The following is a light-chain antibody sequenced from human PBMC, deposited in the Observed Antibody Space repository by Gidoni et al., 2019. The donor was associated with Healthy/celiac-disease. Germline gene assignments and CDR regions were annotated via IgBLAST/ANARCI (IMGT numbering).Light chain of an antibody. V-gene: IGKV4-1*01. J-gene: IGKJ3*01. CDR2: WAS. CDR3: QQYYSTPLT. Sequence: IVMTQSPDSLAVSLGERATINCKSSQSVLYSSNNKNYLAWYQQKPGQPPKLLIYWASTRESGVPDRFSGSGSGTDFTLTISSLQAADVAVYYCQQYYSTPLTFGPGTKVDIK. CDR1: QSVLYSSNNKNY.